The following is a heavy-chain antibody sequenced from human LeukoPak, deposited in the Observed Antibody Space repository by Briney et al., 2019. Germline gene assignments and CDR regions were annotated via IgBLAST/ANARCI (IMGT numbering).Heavy chain of an antibody. CDR2: IYYSGST. Sequence: SETLSLTCTVSGGSISSYYWSWIRQPPGKGLEWLGYIYYSGSTNYNPSLKSRVTISVDTSKNQFSLQLSSVTAGDTAVYYCARDEHGYVWGSFRAWGQGTLVTVSS. CDR3: ARDEHGYVWGSFRA. CDR1: GGSISSYY. J-gene: IGHJ5*02. D-gene: IGHD3-16*02. V-gene: IGHV4-59*01.